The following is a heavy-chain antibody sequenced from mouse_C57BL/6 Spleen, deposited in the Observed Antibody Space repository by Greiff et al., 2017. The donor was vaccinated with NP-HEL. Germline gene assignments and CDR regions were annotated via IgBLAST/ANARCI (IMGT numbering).Heavy chain of an antibody. V-gene: IGHV10-3*01. D-gene: IGHD1-1*01. J-gene: IGHJ4*01. CDR1: GFTFNTYA. CDR3: VRNPLYDSSPYYAMDY. CDR2: IRSKSSNYAT. Sequence: EVQLVESGGGLVQPKGSLKLSCAASGFTFNTYAMHWVRQAPGKGVEWVARIRSKSSNYATYYADSVKDRFTISRDDSQSMLYLQMNNLKTEDTAMYYCVRNPLYDSSPYYAMDYWGQGTSVTVSS.